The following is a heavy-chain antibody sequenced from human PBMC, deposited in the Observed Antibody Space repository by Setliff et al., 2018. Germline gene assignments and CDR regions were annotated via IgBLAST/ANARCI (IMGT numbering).Heavy chain of an antibody. CDR2: ISPSGST. J-gene: IGHJ4*02. CDR3: VRGLNSESWTFRY. V-gene: IGHV4-61*09. D-gene: IGHD1-26*01. Sequence: PSETLSLTCSVSGASITSGGFYWTWIRQPAGKGLEWIGHISPSGSTNYSPSLKSRVTVSADRSRNQFSLNLNSVTAADTAIYYCVRGLNSESWTFRYWSQGILVTVSS. CDR1: GASITSGGFY.